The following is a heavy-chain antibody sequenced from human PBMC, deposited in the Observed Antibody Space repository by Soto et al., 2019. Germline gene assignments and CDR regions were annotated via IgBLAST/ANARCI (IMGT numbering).Heavy chain of an antibody. CDR2: INSDGSRT. J-gene: IGHJ4*02. Sequence: EVQLVESGGGLVQPGGSLRLSCAASGFTFSSYWMHWVRQAPGKGLVWVSRINSDGSRTSYADSVKGRFTISRDNAKNTLYLKMSSLRAEDTAVYYCAVAVAGPTASGYWGQGTLVTVSS. CDR3: AVAVAGPTASGY. V-gene: IGHV3-74*01. D-gene: IGHD6-19*01. CDR1: GFTFSSYW.